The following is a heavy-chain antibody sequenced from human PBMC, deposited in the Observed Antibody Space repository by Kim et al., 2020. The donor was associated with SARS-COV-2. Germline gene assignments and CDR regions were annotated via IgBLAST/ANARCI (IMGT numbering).Heavy chain of an antibody. CDR3: ARGVAAAGTDY. J-gene: IGHJ4*02. Sequence: GGSLRLSCAASGFTFSSYAMHWVRQAPGKGLEWVAVISYDGSNKYYADSVKGRFTISRDNSKNTLYLQMNSLRAEDTAVYYCARGVAAAGTDYWGQGTLVTVSS. D-gene: IGHD6-13*01. CDR2: ISYDGSNK. V-gene: IGHV3-30*04. CDR1: GFTFSSYA.